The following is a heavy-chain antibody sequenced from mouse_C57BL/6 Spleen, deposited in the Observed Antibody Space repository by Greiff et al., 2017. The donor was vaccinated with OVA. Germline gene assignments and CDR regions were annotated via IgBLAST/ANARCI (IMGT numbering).Heavy chain of an antibody. Sequence: EVQGVESGGGLVKPGGSLKLSCAASGFTFSDYGMHWVRQAPEKGLEWVAYISSGSSTIYYADTVKGRFTISRDNAKNTLFLQMASLRSEDTAMYYCAKRGITTVVGYYAMDYWGQGTSVTVSS. V-gene: IGHV5-17*01. CDR3: AKRGITTVVGYYAMDY. CDR1: GFTFSDYG. J-gene: IGHJ4*01. D-gene: IGHD1-1*01. CDR2: ISSGSSTI.